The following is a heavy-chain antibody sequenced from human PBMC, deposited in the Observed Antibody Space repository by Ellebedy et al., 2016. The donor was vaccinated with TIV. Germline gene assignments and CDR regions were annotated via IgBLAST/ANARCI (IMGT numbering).Heavy chain of an antibody. CDR1: GDSISTINYY. V-gene: IGHV4-39*07. Sequence: SETLSLXCVVSGDSISTINYYWGWIRQPPGKGLEWIGSIYYSGSTYYNPPLRSRVAISVDTSKNQFSLKLRSVTAADTAVYYCARGQGRRKATDYWGQGTLVTVSS. CDR2: IYYSGST. CDR3: ARGQGRRKATDY. D-gene: IGHD5-12*01. J-gene: IGHJ4*02.